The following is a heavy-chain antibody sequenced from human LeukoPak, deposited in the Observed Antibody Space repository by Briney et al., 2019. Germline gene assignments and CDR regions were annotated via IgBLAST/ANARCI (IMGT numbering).Heavy chain of an antibody. Sequence: PGRSLRLSCAASGFTFSSYAMHWVRQAPGKGLEWVAVISYDGSNKYYADSVKGRFTISRDNAKNSLYLQMNSLRAEDTAVYYCARDGDNCSGGSWCYYYYGMDVWGQGTTVTVSS. J-gene: IGHJ6*02. V-gene: IGHV3-30-3*01. CDR2: ISYDGSNK. CDR3: ARDGDNCSGGSWCYYYYGMDV. CDR1: GFTFSSYA. D-gene: IGHD2-15*01.